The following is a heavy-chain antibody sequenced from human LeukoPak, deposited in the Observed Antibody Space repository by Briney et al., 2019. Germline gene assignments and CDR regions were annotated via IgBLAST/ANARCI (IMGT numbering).Heavy chain of an antibody. CDR1: GVTFSSYA. CDR2: ISGSGGST. CDR3: AHSPFSSRSGWHDY. J-gene: IGHJ4*02. D-gene: IGHD6-19*01. V-gene: IGHV3-23*01. Sequence: GGSLRLSCAASGVTFSSYAMSWVRQAPGKGLEWVSAISGSGGSTYYADSVKGRFTISRDNSKNTLYLQMNSLRAEDTAVYYCAHSPFSSRSGWHDYWGEGTLVTVSS.